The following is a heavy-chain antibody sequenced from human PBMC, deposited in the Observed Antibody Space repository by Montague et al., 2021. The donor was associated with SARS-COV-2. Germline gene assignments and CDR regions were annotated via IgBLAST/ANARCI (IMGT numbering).Heavy chain of an antibody. CDR3: ARFPTSYYYDSKAAPATPDAFDI. Sequence: SETLPLTCTVSGGSISSSGYYWGWIRQPPGKGLEWIGSIYYSGSTYYNPSLKSRVTISVDTSRNQFSLKLSSVTAADTAVYYCARFPTSYYYDSKAAPATPDAFDIWGQGTMVTVSS. V-gene: IGHV4-39*01. J-gene: IGHJ3*02. CDR2: IYYSGST. CDR1: GGSISSSGYY. D-gene: IGHD3-22*01.